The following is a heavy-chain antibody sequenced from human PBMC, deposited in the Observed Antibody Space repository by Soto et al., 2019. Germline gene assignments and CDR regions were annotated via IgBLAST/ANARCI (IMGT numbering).Heavy chain of an antibody. Sequence: EVPLVEFGGGLVQPGRSLRLSCAASGFTFDDYAMHWVRQAPGKGLEWVSGISWNSAGIGYADSVKGRFTISRDNAKNSLYLQMNSLRAGDTALYYCVKDGIAVVSTGGWFDPWGQGTLVTVSS. CDR3: VKDGIAVVSTGGWFDP. D-gene: IGHD6-19*01. CDR2: ISWNSAGI. J-gene: IGHJ5*02. CDR1: GFTFDDYA. V-gene: IGHV3-9*01.